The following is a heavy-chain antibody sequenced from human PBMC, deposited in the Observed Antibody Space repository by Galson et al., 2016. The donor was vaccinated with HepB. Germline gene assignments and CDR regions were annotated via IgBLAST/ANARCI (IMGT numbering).Heavy chain of an antibody. CDR1: GFTFNNAW. J-gene: IGHJ4*02. V-gene: IGHV3-15*01. CDR3: TTAFSNYYNSSAFDY. D-gene: IGHD3-22*01. CDR2: IKSKTDAGTT. Sequence: SLRLSCAASGFTFNNAWMSWVRQAPGKGLEWVGRIKSKTDAGTTDYAAPVKGRFTISRDDSKNTLYLQMNSLKTEDTAVDYCTTAFSNYYNSSAFDYWGQGTLVTVSS.